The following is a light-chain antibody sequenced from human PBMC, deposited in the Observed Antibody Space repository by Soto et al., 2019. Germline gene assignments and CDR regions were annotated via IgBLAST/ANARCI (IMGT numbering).Light chain of an antibody. CDR2: NNN. J-gene: IGLJ2*01. CDR1: SSNIGSDT. V-gene: IGLV1-44*01. Sequence: QSVLTQPPSASGTPGQRVTISCSGSSSNIGSDTVTWYQQLPGTTLKVLIYNNNQQPPWVPDRFSGARSGTSGALAISGLQSEDEAHYYCAAWDASLNGPVFGGGTKLTVL. CDR3: AAWDASLNGPV.